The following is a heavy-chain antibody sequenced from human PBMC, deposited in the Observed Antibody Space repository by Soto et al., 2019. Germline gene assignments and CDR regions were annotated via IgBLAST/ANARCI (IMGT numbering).Heavy chain of an antibody. CDR1: GYTFTGYY. CDR2: INPTSGGT. D-gene: IGHD6-19*01. V-gene: IGHV1-2*02. J-gene: IGHJ4*02. Sequence: ASVKVSCKASGYTFTGYYMHWVRQAPGQGFEWMGWINPTSGGTNYAQKFQGRVTMTRDTSISTAYMELSRLRSDDTAVYYCARGPGIAVAGTGPFDYWGQGTLVTVSS. CDR3: ARGPGIAVAGTGPFDY.